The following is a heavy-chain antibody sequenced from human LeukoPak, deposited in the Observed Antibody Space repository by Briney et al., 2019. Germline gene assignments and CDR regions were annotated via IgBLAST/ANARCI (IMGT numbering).Heavy chain of an antibody. V-gene: IGHV3-23*01. D-gene: IGHD3-10*01. CDR2: ISASGGST. CDR3: AKDGYYYGTGSHHYDY. CDR1: GFTFSGYA. J-gene: IGHJ4*02. Sequence: GGSLRLSCAASGFTFSGYAMSWVRQAPGKGLEWVSAISASGGSTSYADSVKGRFTISRDNSKNTLFLQMNSLRAEDTAIYYCAKDGYYYGTGSHHYDYWGQGTLVTVSS.